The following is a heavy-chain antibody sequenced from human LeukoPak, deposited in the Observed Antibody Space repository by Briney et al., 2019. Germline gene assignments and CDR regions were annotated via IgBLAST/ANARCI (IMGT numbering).Heavy chain of an antibody. V-gene: IGHV3-11*04. CDR2: ISSSGSTI. Sequence: MAGGSLRLSCAASGFTFSDYYMSWIRQAPGKGLEWVSYISSSGSTIYYADSVKGRFTISRDNAKNSLYLQMNSLRAEDTAVYYCARDRWYSSSWYLSPSDYYYYYMDVWGKGTTVTVSS. D-gene: IGHD6-13*01. J-gene: IGHJ6*03. CDR3: ARDRWYSSSWYLSPSDYYYYYMDV. CDR1: GFTFSDYY.